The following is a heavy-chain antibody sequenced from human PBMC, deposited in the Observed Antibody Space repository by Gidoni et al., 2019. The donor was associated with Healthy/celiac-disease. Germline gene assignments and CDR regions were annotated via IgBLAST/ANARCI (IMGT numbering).Heavy chain of an antibody. CDR2: INHSGST. CDR3: ASFHLHYYYGMDV. Sequence: QVQLQQWGAGLLKPSETLSLTCAVYGGSFSGYYWSWIRQPPGKGLEWIGEINHSGSTNYNPSLKSRVTISVDTSKNQFSLKLSSVTAADTAVYYCASFHLHYYYGMDVWGQGTTVTVSS. CDR1: GGSFSGYY. V-gene: IGHV4-34*01. J-gene: IGHJ6*02.